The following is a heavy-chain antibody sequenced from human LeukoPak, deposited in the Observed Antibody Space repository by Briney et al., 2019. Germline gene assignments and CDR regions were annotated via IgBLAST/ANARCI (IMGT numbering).Heavy chain of an antibody. V-gene: IGHV3-43*02. Sequence: GGSLRLSCAASGFTFDDYAMHWVCQAPGKGLEWVSLISGDGGSTYYADSVKGRFTISRDNSKNSLYLQMNSLRTEDTALYYCAKELFNWNYGALGFDYWGQGTLVTVSS. CDR1: GFTFDDYA. J-gene: IGHJ4*02. D-gene: IGHD1-7*01. CDR3: AKELFNWNYGALGFDY. CDR2: ISGDGGST.